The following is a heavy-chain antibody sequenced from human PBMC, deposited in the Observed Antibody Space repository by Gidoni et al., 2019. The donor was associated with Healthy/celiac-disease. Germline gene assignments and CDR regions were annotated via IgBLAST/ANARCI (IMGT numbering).Heavy chain of an antibody. J-gene: IGHJ4*02. V-gene: IGHV3-21*01. CDR1: GFTFSSYS. D-gene: IGHD5-18*01. CDR3: ARDLQLWSPLDY. Sequence: EVQLVESGGGLVKPGGSLGPSCAASGFTFSSYSMNWVRQAPGKGLELVSSISSSSSYIYYADSVKGRFTISRDNAKNSLYLQMNSLRAEDTAVYYCARDLQLWSPLDYWGQGTLVTVSS. CDR2: ISSSSSYI.